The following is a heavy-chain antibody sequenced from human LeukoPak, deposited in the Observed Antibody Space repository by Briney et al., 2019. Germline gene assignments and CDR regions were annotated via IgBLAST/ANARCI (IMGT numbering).Heavy chain of an antibody. V-gene: IGHV4-39*07. CDR2: IYYSGST. D-gene: IGHD3-3*01. J-gene: IGHJ5*02. CDR3: ARPLEYPGGWFDP. Sequence: PSETLSLTCTVSGGSISSGSCYWGWIRQPPGKGLEWIGSIYYSGSTYYNPSLKSRVTISVDTSKNQFSLKLSSVTAADTAVYYCARPLEYPGGWFDPWGQGTLVTVSS. CDR1: GGSISSGSCY.